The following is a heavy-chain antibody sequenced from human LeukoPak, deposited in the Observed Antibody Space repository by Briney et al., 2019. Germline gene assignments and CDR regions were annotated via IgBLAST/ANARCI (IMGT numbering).Heavy chain of an antibody. Sequence: AASVKVSCKASGGTFSSYTISWVRQAPGQGLEWMGRIIPILGIANYAQKFQGRVAITADKSTSTAYMELSSLRSEDTAVYYCARDYYDSSGYLLGGWGQGTLVTVSS. J-gene: IGHJ1*01. CDR3: ARDYYDSSGYLLGG. CDR2: IIPILGIA. V-gene: IGHV1-69*04. D-gene: IGHD3-22*01. CDR1: GGTFSSYT.